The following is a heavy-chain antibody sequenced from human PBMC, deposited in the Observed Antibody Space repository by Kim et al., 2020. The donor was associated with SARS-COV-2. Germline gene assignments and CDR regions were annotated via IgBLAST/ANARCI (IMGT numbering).Heavy chain of an antibody. CDR3: ANEIMAGMWLKLHFSYGVDV. CDR1: GFTFDDYA. Sequence: GGSLRLSCAASGFTFDDYAMHWVRQAPGKGLEWVSLISGDGGSTYYADSVKGRFTISRDISKDSLYLQMNSLKTEDTALYYCANEIMAGMWLKLHFSYGVDVWSQGTTVTVSS. D-gene: IGHD3-10*01. V-gene: IGHV3-43*02. CDR2: ISGDGGST. J-gene: IGHJ6*02.